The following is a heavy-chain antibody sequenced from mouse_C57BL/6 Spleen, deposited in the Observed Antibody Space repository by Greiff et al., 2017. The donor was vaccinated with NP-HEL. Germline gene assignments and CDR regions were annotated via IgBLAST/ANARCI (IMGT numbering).Heavy chain of an antibody. CDR2: ISYDGSN. J-gene: IGHJ2*01. V-gene: IGHV3-6*01. CDR1: GYSITSGYY. Sequence: EVKLQESGPGLVKPSQSLSLTCSVTGYSITSGYYWNWIRQFPGNKLEWMGYISYDGSNNYNPSLKNRISITRDTSKNQFFLKLNSVTTEDTATYYCAREGADGSDYWGQGTTLTVSS. CDR3: AREGADGSDY. D-gene: IGHD2-3*01.